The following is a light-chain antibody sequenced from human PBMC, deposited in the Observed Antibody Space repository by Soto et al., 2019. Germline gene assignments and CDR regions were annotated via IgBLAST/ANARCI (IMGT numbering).Light chain of an antibody. CDR3: QQTYTTPRT. V-gene: IGKV1-39*01. CDR1: QSMSSY. J-gene: IGKJ1*01. Sequence: DIQMTQSPSSLSASVGDRVTITCRASQSMSSYLNWYQQKPGKAPKLLIYTASNLQSGVPSRFSGSGPGTDVTPTISSLQPEDFATDYWQQTYTTPRTFGQGTKVEIK. CDR2: TAS.